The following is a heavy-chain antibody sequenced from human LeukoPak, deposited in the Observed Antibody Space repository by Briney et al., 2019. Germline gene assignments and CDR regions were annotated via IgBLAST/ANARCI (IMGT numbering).Heavy chain of an antibody. V-gene: IGHV7-4-1*02. CDR2: INTNTGNP. CDR3: ARDIGWAVAGTGTYNWFDP. J-gene: IGHJ5*02. D-gene: IGHD6-19*01. CDR1: GYTFTSYA. Sequence: ASVKVSCKASGYTFTSYAMNWVRQAPGQGLEWMGWINTNTGNPTYAQGFTGRFVFSLDTSVSTAYLQISSLKAEDTAVYYCARDIGWAVAGTGTYNWFDPWGQGTLVTVSS.